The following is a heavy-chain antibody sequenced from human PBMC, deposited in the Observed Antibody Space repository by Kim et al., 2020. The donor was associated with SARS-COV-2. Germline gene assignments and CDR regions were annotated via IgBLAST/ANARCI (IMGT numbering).Heavy chain of an antibody. V-gene: IGHV7-4-1*02. D-gene: IGHD1-1*01. CDR3: ARDRSTQLSYYYYGMDV. Sequence: ASVKVSCKASGYTFTSYAMNWVRQAPGQGLEWMGWINTNTGNPTYAQGFTGRFVFSLDTSVSTAYLQISSLKAEDTAVYYCARDRSTQLSYYYYGMDVWGQGTTVTVSS. J-gene: IGHJ6*02. CDR2: INTNTGNP. CDR1: GYTFTSYA.